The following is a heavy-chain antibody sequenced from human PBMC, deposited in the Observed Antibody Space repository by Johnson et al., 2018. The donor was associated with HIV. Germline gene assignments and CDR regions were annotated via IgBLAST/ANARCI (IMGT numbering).Heavy chain of an antibody. Sequence: EVHLVESGGGVVQPGRSLRLSCAASGFTFSSNPMHWVRQAPGKGLEWVSYISSSGSTIYYADSVKGRFTISRDNAKNSLYLKMNSLRVDDTAVYYCARGRIRQAYSGNYDDAFDIWGQGTMVTVSS. CDR2: ISSSGSTI. D-gene: IGHD1-26*01. J-gene: IGHJ3*02. CDR3: ARGRIRQAYSGNYDDAFDI. CDR1: GFTFSSNP. V-gene: IGHV3-48*04.